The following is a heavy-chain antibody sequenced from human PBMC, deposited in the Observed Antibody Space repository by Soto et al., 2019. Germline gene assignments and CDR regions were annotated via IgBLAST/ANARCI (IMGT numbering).Heavy chain of an antibody. J-gene: IGHJ6*03. CDR3: ATAGYNSGPYYYYYYMDV. CDR1: GFTFSSYG. D-gene: IGHD6-19*01. V-gene: IGHV3-33*01. CDR2: IWYDGSNK. Sequence: PGGSLRLSCAASGFTFSSYGMHWVRQAPGKGLEWVAVIWYDGSNKYYADSVKGRFTISRDNSKNTLYLQMNSLRAEDTAVYYCATAGYNSGPYYYYYYMDVWGKGTTVTVSS.